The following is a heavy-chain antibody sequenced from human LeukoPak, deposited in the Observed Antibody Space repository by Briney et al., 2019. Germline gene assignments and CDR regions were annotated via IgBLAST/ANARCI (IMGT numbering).Heavy chain of an antibody. Sequence: QAGGSLRLSCAASGFTFSSYSSYAMSWVRQAPGKGLEWVSSISGSGADTYYADSVKGRFTISRDNSKNSLYLQMNSLATEDTALYYCAKDVNENIAVAGHFDYWGQGTLVTVSS. D-gene: IGHD6-19*01. CDR1: GFTFSSYSSYA. CDR3: AKDVNENIAVAGHFDY. J-gene: IGHJ4*02. CDR2: ISGSGADT. V-gene: IGHV3-23*01.